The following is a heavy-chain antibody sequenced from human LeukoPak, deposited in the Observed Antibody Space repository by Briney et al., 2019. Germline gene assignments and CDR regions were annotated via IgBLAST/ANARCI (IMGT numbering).Heavy chain of an antibody. CDR2: ISSSSSTI. D-gene: IGHD1-14*01. V-gene: IGHV3-48*04. CDR1: GFTFSSYS. Sequence: GGSLRLSCAASGFTFSSYSMNWVRQAPGKGLEWVSYISSSSSTIYYADSVKGRFTISRDNVKNSLYLQMNSLRAEDTAVYYCARSGGPYWFDPWGQGTLVTVSS. J-gene: IGHJ5*02. CDR3: ARSGGPYWFDP.